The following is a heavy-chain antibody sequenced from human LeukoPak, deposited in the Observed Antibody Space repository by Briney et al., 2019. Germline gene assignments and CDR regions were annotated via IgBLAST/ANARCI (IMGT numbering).Heavy chain of an antibody. D-gene: IGHD2-15*01. J-gene: IGHJ4*02. CDR3: ARDPQYCSGGSCYSFDY. Sequence: GGSLRLSCAASGFTFSTYSMNWVRHAPGNGLEWVSSIIIMSSYIYYADSVKGLFTISRNNAKNSLYLQMNSLRAEDTAVYYCARDPQYCSGGSCYSFDYWGQGTLVTVSS. V-gene: IGHV3-21*01. CDR2: IIIMSSYI. CDR1: GFTFSTYS.